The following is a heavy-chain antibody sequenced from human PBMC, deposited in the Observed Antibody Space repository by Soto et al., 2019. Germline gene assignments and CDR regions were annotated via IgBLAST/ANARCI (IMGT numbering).Heavy chain of an antibody. CDR1: GFSFSSYG. D-gene: IGHD3-10*01. CDR2: IWFDGNNK. J-gene: IGHJ4*02. V-gene: IGHV3-33*01. CDR3: ARDPNEPMVRGVMRVWGDY. Sequence: QVQLVESGGGVVQPGRSLRLSCAASGFSFSSYGMHWVRQAPGKGLEWVALIWFDGNNKYYADSVKGRFTISRDNSKNTLYLQMNSLRAEDTAVYYCARDPNEPMVRGVMRVWGDYWGQGTLVTVSS.